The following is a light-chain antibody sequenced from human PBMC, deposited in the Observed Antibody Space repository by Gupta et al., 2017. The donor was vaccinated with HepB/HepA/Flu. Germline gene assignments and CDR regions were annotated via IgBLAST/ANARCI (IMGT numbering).Light chain of an antibody. Sequence: DIQLTQSPSFLSASVGDRVTITCRASQAISSYLAWYQQRPGKAPNLLIYAASTLQRGVPSRFSGSGSGTEFTLTISSLQPEDAATYYCQHFDHFPFTFGPGTKVDIK. V-gene: IGKV1-9*01. J-gene: IGKJ3*01. CDR1: QAISSY. CDR3: QHFDHFPFT. CDR2: AAS.